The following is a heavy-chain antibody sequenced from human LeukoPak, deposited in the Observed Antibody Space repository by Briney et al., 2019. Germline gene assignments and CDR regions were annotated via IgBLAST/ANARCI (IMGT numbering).Heavy chain of an antibody. CDR3: ASGGRPYYFDY. CDR1: GFTFSSYW. V-gene: IGHV3-7*01. Sequence: PGGSLRLSCAASGFTFSSYWMSWVRQAPGKGLEWVANIKEDGSEKYYVDSVKGRFTISRDNAKNSLYLHMNSLRAEDTAVYYCASGGRPYYFDYWGQGTLVTVSS. D-gene: IGHD3-16*01. J-gene: IGHJ4*02. CDR2: IKEDGSEK.